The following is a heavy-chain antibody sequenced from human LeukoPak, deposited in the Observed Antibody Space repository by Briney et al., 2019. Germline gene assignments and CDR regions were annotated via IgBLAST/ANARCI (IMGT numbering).Heavy chain of an antibody. Sequence: SQTLSLTCTVSGGSISSGGYSWSWIRQHPGKGLEWIGYIYYSGSTYYNPSPKSRVTISVDTSKNQFSLKLSSVTAADTAVYYCARLPIRNAFDIWGQGTMVTVSS. D-gene: IGHD1-14*01. CDR2: IYYSGST. CDR1: GGSISSGGYS. CDR3: ARLPIRNAFDI. V-gene: IGHV4-31*03. J-gene: IGHJ3*02.